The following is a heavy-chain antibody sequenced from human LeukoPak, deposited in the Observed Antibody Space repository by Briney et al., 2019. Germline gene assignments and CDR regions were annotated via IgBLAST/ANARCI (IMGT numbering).Heavy chain of an antibody. Sequence: KPSETLSLTCAVYGGSFSGYYWSWIRQPPGKGLEWIGEINHSGSTNYNPSLKSRVTISVDTSKNQFSLKLSSVTAADTAVYYCARGSIEHYYGSGSYYRPELDYWGQGTLVTVSS. CDR2: INHSGST. D-gene: IGHD3-10*01. V-gene: IGHV4-34*01. J-gene: IGHJ4*02. CDR1: GGSFSGYY. CDR3: ARGSIEHYYGSGSYYRPELDY.